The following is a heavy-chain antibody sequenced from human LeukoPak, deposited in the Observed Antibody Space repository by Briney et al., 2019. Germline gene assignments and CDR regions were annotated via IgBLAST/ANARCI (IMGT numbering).Heavy chain of an antibody. D-gene: IGHD6-6*01. Sequence: SETLSLTCTVSGGSISSGGYYWSWIRQHPGKGLEWIGYIYYSGSTYYNPSLKSRVTISVDTSKNQFSLKLSSVTAADTAVYYCARHWGYGSSSLGYWGQGTLVTVSS. CDR2: IYYSGST. CDR3: ARHWGYGSSSLGY. V-gene: IGHV4-31*03. CDR1: GGSISSGGYY. J-gene: IGHJ4*02.